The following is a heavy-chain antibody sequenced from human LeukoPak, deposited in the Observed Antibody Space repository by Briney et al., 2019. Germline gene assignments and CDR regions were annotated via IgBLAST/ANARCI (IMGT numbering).Heavy chain of an antibody. J-gene: IGHJ3*02. CDR2: ISSSSSYI. CDR1: GFTFSSYS. CDR3: ARDPVVGATSGAFDI. Sequence: GGSLRLSCAASGFTFSSYSMNWVRQAPGKGLEWVSSISSSSSYIYYADSVKGRFTISRDNAKNSLYLQMNSLRAEDTAVYCCARDPVVGATSGAFDIWGQGTMVTVSS. V-gene: IGHV3-21*01. D-gene: IGHD1-26*01.